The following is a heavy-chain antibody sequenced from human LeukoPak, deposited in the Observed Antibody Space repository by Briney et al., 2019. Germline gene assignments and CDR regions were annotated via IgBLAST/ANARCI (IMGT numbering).Heavy chain of an antibody. D-gene: IGHD3-10*01. CDR2: INAGNGNT. Sequence: ASVKVSCKASGYTFTSYAMHWVRQAPGQRLEWMGWINAGNGNTKYSQKFQGRVTITRDTSASTAYMELSSLRSEDTAVYYCARAGITMVPYYGMDVWGQGTTVTVSS. V-gene: IGHV1-3*01. CDR3: ARAGITMVPYYGMDV. CDR1: GYTFTSYA. J-gene: IGHJ6*02.